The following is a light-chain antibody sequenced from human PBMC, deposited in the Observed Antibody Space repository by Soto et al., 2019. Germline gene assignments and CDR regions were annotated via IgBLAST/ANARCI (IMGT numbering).Light chain of an antibody. CDR2: KAS. V-gene: IGKV1-5*03. Sequence: DIQMTQSPSTLSGSVGDRVTITCRASQTISSWLAWYQQKPGKAPKLLIYKASTLKSGVPSRFSGSGSGTEFTLTISSLQPDDFATYYCQHYTLYSASFGPGTKV. CDR3: QHYTLYSAS. J-gene: IGKJ1*01. CDR1: QTISSW.